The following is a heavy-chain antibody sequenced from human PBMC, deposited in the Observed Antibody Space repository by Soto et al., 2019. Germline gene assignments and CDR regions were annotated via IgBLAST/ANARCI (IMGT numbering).Heavy chain of an antibody. CDR2: IGTAGDT. J-gene: IGHJ6*02. D-gene: IGHD3-16*01. Sequence: GGALRLSCAASGFTLRRYDKHWGRPAKRKGLEWVSAIGTAGDTYYPGSVKGRFTISRENAKNSLYLQMNSLRAEDTAVYYCARDWVVDSTHYYGMDVWGQGTTVTVSS. V-gene: IGHV3-13*01. CDR3: ARDWVVDSTHYYGMDV. CDR1: GFTLRRYD.